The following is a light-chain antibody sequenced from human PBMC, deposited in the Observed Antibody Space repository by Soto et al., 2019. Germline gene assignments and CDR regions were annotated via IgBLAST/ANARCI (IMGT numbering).Light chain of an antibody. CDR1: QGISSY. Sequence: IQSTQSPSSLSASVGDRVTITCRASQGISSYLAWYQQKPGKAPKLLIYAASTLQRGVPSRLSGSGSGTDFTLTISSLQPEDFATYYCQHLNTYLTFGQGTRLEIK. V-gene: IGKV1-9*01. CDR3: QHLNTYLT. CDR2: AAS. J-gene: IGKJ5*01.